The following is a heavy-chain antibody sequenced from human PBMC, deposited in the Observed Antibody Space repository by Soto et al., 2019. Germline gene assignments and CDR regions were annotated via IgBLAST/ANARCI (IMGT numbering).Heavy chain of an antibody. CDR2: IVVGSGNT. Sequence: PVKGSCKASGFPLTSPSVQWVRQARGQTLEWIGWIVVGSGNTNYAQKFQERVTITRDMSTSTAYMELSSLRSEDTAVYYCAAGPYDILTGPPTPAPDYWGQGTLVTVSS. V-gene: IGHV1-58*01. CDR3: AAGPYDILTGPPTPAPDY. J-gene: IGHJ4*02. CDR1: GFPLTSPS. D-gene: IGHD3-9*01.